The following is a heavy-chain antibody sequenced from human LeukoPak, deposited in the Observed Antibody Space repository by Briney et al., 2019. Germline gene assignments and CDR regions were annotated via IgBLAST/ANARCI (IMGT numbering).Heavy chain of an antibody. CDR2: IYYSGST. CDR3: ARERYDFWSGYYTGYYYYYGMDV. Sequence: PSETLSLTCTVSGGSISSYYWSWLRQPPGKGLEWIGYIYYSGSTNYNPSLKSRVTISVATSKNQFSLKLSSVTAADTAVYYCARERYDFWSGYYTGYYYYYGMDVWGQGTTVTVSS. D-gene: IGHD3-3*01. V-gene: IGHV4-59*12. CDR1: GGSISSYY. J-gene: IGHJ6*02.